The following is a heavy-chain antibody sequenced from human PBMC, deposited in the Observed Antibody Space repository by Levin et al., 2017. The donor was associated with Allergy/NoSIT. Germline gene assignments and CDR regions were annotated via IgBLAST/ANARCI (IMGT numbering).Heavy chain of an antibody. V-gene: IGHV3-23*01. Sequence: GESLKISCAVSGFSFAIHAMSWVRQAPGEGLEWVSGISGSGGSTYYADSVKGRFTISRDNSKNTLYLQMNSLRAEDTALYYCAKDLELLRWLGYFDSWGQGTLVTVSS. CDR3: AKDLELLRWLGYFDS. CDR1: GFSFAIHA. CDR2: ISGSGGST. D-gene: IGHD2-21*01. J-gene: IGHJ4*02.